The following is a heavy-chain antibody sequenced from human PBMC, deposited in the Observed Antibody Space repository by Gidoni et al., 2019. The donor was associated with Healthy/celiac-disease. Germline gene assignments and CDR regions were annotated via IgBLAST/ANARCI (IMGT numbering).Heavy chain of an antibody. CDR2: IGTAGDT. V-gene: IGHV3-13*01. J-gene: IGHJ6*02. D-gene: IGHD6-19*01. Sequence: EVQLVESGGGLVQPGGSLRLSCAASGFTFSSYDMHWVRQATGKGLDWVSAIGTAGDTYYPGSVKGRFTISRENAKNSLYLQMNSLRAGDTAVYYCARGSSPYYYGMDVWGQGTTVTVSS. CDR1: GFTFSSYD. CDR3: ARGSSPYYYGMDV.